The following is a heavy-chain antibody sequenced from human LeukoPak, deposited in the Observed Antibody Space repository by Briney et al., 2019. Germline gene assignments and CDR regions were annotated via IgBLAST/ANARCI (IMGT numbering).Heavy chain of an antibody. CDR3: ARGRGSWYGVYFDY. Sequence: GGSLRLSCAASGFIFGRDSMNWVRQAPGRGLEWISYISRDSDIRYYADSVRGRFHISRDNARNSLYLQMNSLRTEDTAVYYCARGRGSWYGVYFDYWGQGTLVTVSS. V-gene: IGHV3-48*01. CDR2: ISRDSDIR. CDR1: GFIFGRDS. D-gene: IGHD6-13*01. J-gene: IGHJ4*02.